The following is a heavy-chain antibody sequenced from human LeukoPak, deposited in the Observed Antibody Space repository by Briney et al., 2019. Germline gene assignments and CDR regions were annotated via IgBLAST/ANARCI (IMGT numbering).Heavy chain of an antibody. Sequence: PGGSLRLSCAVSGFTFSSYWMSWVRQAPGKGLEWVANIKQDGSEKYYVDSVKGRFTISRDNAKNSLYLQMNSLRAEDTAVYYCAREVYCSSTSCYTGYFQHWGQGTLVTVSS. CDR1: GFTFSSYW. V-gene: IGHV3-7*01. J-gene: IGHJ1*01. D-gene: IGHD2-2*02. CDR2: IKQDGSEK. CDR3: AREVYCSSTSCYTGYFQH.